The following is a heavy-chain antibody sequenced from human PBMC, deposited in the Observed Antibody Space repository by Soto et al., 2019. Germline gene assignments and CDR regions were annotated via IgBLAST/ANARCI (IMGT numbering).Heavy chain of an antibody. CDR1: GGSITSGAYY. D-gene: IGHD4-17*01. Sequence: QVQLQESGPGLVKPSQTLSLTCTVSGGSITSGAYYWSWIRQYPGKGLEWIGYIYYSGITYYNPSLKGRVTTARDTSKHQFSLKLSYVTDADTAVYYCARKAEATVTISLPFDIWGQGTMVTVSS. CDR2: IYYSGIT. V-gene: IGHV4-31*03. J-gene: IGHJ3*02. CDR3: ARKAEATVTISLPFDI.